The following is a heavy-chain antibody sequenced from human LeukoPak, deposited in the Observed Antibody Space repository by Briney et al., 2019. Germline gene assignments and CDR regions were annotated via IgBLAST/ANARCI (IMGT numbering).Heavy chain of an antibody. CDR3: ATGPEPAAMVFDF. Sequence: PGGSLRLSCVASGFTFSNTWMSWVRQAPGKGLEWVGRHKSQTDGGTTDYAAPVGGRFTISRDDSKNTLYLQMDSLKTDDTAVYYCATGPEPAAMVFDFWGQGTLVTVSS. CDR1: GFTFSNTW. D-gene: IGHD2-2*01. CDR2: HKSQTDGGTT. V-gene: IGHV3-15*01. J-gene: IGHJ4*02.